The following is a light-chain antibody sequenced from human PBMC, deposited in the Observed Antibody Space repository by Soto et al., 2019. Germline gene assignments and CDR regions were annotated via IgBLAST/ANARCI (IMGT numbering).Light chain of an antibody. V-gene: IGLV2-14*01. J-gene: IGLJ1*01. CDR1: SSDVGGYKY. Sequence: QSALTQPASVSGSPGQSITISCTGTSSDVGGYKYVSWYQQHPGKAPKLLIYEVSNRPSGVSNRFSGSKSDNTASLTISGLQAEDEADYYCSSFTRSTTDVFGTGTKLTVL. CDR2: EVS. CDR3: SSFTRSTTDV.